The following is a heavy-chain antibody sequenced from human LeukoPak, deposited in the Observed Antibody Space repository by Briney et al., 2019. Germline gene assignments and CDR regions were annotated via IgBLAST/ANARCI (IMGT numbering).Heavy chain of an antibody. CDR2: ISSGSSSI. Sequence: GGSLRLSCAASGFTFSSYEMNWVRQAPGKGLEWVSYISSGSSSIFYADSVKGRFTISRDNSKNSLYLQMNSLRVEDTAVYYCARGGIAARFAYWGQGTLVTVSS. D-gene: IGHD6-6*01. V-gene: IGHV3-48*03. CDR1: GFTFSSYE. J-gene: IGHJ4*02. CDR3: ARGGIAARFAY.